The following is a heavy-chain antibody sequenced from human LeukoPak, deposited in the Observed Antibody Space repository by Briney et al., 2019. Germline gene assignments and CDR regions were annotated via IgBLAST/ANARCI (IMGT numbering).Heavy chain of an antibody. V-gene: IGHV1-69*04. CDR3: ARDPDTDYYGMDV. CDR2: IIPILGRA. D-gene: IGHD5-18*01. J-gene: IGHJ6*02. Sequence: ASVKVSCKASGGTFSSYAISWVRQAPGQGLEWMGRIIPILGRANYAQKFQGRVTITADKSTSTAYMELSSLRSEDTAVYYCARDPDTDYYGMDVWGQGTTVTVSS. CDR1: GGTFSSYA.